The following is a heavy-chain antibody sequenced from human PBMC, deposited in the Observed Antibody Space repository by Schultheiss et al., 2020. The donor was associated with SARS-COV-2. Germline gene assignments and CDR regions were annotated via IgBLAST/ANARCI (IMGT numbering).Heavy chain of an antibody. CDR1: GFTFSSYA. V-gene: IGHV3-30-3*01. CDR2: ISYDGSNK. D-gene: IGHD3-22*01. Sequence: GGSLRLSCAASGFTFSSYAMHWVRQATGKGLEWVAVISYDGSNKYYADSVKGRFTISRDNSKNTLYLQMNSLRAEGTAVYYCAKDRGYYDSSGCLNYWGQGTLVTVSS. J-gene: IGHJ4*02. CDR3: AKDRGYYDSSGCLNY.